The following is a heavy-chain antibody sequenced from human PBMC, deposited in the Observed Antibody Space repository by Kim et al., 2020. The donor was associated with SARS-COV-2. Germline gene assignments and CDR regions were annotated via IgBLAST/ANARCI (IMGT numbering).Heavy chain of an antibody. CDR1: GYSFTSYW. CDR2: IYPGDSDT. J-gene: IGHJ5*02. Sequence: GESLKISCKGSGYSFTSYWIGWVRQMPGKGLEWMGIIYPGDSDTRYSPSFQGQVTISADKSISTAYLPWSSLKASDTAMYYCARHPDITMVRGVITNWFDPWGQGTLVTVSS. V-gene: IGHV5-51*01. CDR3: ARHPDITMVRGVITNWFDP. D-gene: IGHD3-10*01.